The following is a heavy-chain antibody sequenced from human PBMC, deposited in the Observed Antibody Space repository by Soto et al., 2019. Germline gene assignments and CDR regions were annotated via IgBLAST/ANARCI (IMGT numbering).Heavy chain of an antibody. D-gene: IGHD3-16*02. CDR2: MNPNSGNT. CDR3: ARGPERYYDYILGCYRPPAKDGFDP. V-gene: IGHV1-8*01. CDR1: GYTFTSYD. Sequence: GASVKVSCKASGYTFTSYDINWVRQATGQGLEWMGWMNPNSGNTGYAQKFQGRVTMTRNTSISTAYMELSSLRSEDTAVYYCARGPERYYDYILGCYRPPAKDGFDPRGRGSVVTASS. J-gene: IGHJ5*02.